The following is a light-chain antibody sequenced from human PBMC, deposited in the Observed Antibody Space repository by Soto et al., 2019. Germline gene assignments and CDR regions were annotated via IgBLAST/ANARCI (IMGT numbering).Light chain of an antibody. Sequence: QSVLTQPPSVSGPPGKRATISCPGSSSNIGAGYDVHWYQQLPGTAPKLLIYGNSNRPSGVPDRFSGSKSGTSASLAITGLQAEDEADYYCQSYDSSLSGWVFGGGTKLTVL. J-gene: IGLJ3*02. CDR1: SSNIGAGYD. CDR3: QSYDSSLSGWV. V-gene: IGLV1-40*01. CDR2: GNS.